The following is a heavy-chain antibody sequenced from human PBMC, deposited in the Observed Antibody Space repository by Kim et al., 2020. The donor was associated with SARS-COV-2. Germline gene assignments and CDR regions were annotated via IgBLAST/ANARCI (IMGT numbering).Heavy chain of an antibody. CDR3: ARSGAFDI. V-gene: IGHV1-3*04. J-gene: IGHJ3*02. CDR2: IYTGNGNT. Sequence: ASVKVSCKASGYIFTDYGIHWVRQAPGQSLEWMGCIYTGNGNTKDSQNFQGRVSITRDTSASTVYMELSSLRFEDAAVYYCARSGAFDIWGQGTVVTVSS. CDR1: GYIFTDYG.